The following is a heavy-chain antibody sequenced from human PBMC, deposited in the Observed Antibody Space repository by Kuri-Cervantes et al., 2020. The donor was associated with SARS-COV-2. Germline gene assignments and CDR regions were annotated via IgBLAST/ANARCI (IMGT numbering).Heavy chain of an antibody. CDR2: ISSRGDST. CDR1: GFTFSSYS. D-gene: IGHD4-23*01. CDR3: AKNRRTVAAPFDY. J-gene: IGHJ4*02. V-gene: IGHV3-23*01. Sequence: GGSLRLSCAASGFTFSSYSMNWVRQAPGKGLEWVSSISSRGDSTYYADSVRGRFTISRDNSKNTLYLQMNSLRADDTAVYYCAKNRRTVAAPFDYWGQGTLVTVSS.